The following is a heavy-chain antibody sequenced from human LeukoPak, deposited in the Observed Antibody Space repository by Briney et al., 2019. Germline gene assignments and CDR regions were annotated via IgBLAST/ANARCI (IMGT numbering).Heavy chain of an antibody. J-gene: IGHJ4*02. CDR3: ARDSGAALEDFLPSDDY. D-gene: IGHD3-10*01. CDR2: INPSGGST. V-gene: IGHV1-46*01. Sequence: ASVKVSCKASGYTFTSYYMHWVRQAPGQGLEWMGIINPSGGSTSYAQKFQGRVTMTRDTSTSTVYMELSSLRSEDTAVYYCARDSGAALEDFLPSDDYWGQGTLVTVSS. CDR1: GYTFTSYY.